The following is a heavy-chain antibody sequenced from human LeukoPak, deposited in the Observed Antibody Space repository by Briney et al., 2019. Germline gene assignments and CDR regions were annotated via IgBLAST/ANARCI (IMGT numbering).Heavy chain of an antibody. V-gene: IGHV4-59*01. CDR2: IFYDGST. CDR3: ARGARYGGYDHPLPH. Sequence: SETLSLTCTVSSDSISGYYWTWIRQPPGKGLEWIGYIFYDGSTNYNPSLKSRLTISLDTSKNQISLKLSSVTAADTAVYYCARGARYGGYDHPLPHWGQGTLVTVSS. J-gene: IGHJ1*01. CDR1: SDSISGYY. D-gene: IGHD4-17*01.